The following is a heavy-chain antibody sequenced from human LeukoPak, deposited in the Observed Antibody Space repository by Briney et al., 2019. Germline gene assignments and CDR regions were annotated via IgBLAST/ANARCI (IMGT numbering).Heavy chain of an antibody. D-gene: IGHD6-6*01. CDR1: GFTFSSYW. Sequence: GGSLRLSCAASGFTFSSYWMSWVRQAPGKGLEWVANIKQDGSEKYYVDSVKGRFTISRDNAKNSLYLQMNSLRAEDTAVYYCARGAAGGSSSPPYYYYYMDVWGKGTTVTVSS. CDR3: ARGAAGGSSSPPYYYYYMDV. J-gene: IGHJ6*03. CDR2: IKQDGSEK. V-gene: IGHV3-7*01.